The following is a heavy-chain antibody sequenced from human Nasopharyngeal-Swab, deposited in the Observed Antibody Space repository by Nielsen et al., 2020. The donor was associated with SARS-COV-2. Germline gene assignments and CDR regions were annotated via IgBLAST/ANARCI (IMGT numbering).Heavy chain of an antibody. CDR3: ARDSNVVVVAATAFDI. D-gene: IGHD2-15*01. CDR2: INPSGGST. Sequence: ASVKVSCKASGYTFTSYFMHWVRQAPGQGLEWMGIINPSGGSTSYAQQFQGRVTMTGDTSTTTVYMELSSLRSEDTAVYYCARDSNVVVVAATAFDIWGQGTMVTVSS. CDR1: GYTFTSYF. J-gene: IGHJ3*02. V-gene: IGHV1-46*01.